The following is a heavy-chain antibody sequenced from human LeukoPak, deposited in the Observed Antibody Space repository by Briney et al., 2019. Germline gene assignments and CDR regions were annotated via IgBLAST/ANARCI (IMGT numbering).Heavy chain of an antibody. V-gene: IGHV1-8*01. CDR2: MNPNSGNT. J-gene: IGHJ4*02. Sequence: ASVKVSCEASGYTFTSYDINWVRQATGQGLEWMGWMNPNSGNTGYAQKFQGGVTMTRNTSISTAYMELSSLRSEDTAVYYCARDDSSWYRPIDYWGQGTLVTVSS. CDR3: ARDDSSWYRPIDY. CDR1: GYTFTSYD. D-gene: IGHD6-13*01.